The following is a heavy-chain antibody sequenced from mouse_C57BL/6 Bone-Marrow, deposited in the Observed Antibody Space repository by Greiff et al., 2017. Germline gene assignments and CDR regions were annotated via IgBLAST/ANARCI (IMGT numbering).Heavy chain of an antibody. V-gene: IGHV1-64*01. CDR3: ARRDYYYGSRFAY. CDR2: IHPNSGST. Sequence: QVQLQQPGAELVKPGASVKLSCKASGYTFTSYWMHWVKQRPGQGLEWIGMIHPNSGSTNYNAKFKSKATLTVDKSSSTAYMQLSSLTSEDSSVYYCARRDYYYGSRFAYWGQGTLVTVSA. J-gene: IGHJ3*01. D-gene: IGHD1-1*01. CDR1: GYTFTSYW.